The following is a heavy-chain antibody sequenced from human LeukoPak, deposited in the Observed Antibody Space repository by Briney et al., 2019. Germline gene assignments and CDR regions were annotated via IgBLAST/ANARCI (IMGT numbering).Heavy chain of an antibody. CDR1: GFTFDDYA. CDR2: IDWDGGSL. CDR3: ARESGSVTSEVDFDY. V-gene: IGHV3-9*01. Sequence: GGSLRLSCAASGFTFDDYAMHWVRQAPGKGLEWVSGIDWDGGSLDYADSVKGRFTISRDNTKNSLYLQMNSLRAEDTAVYYCARESGSVTSEVDFDYWGQGTLVTVSS. D-gene: IGHD4-17*01. J-gene: IGHJ4*02.